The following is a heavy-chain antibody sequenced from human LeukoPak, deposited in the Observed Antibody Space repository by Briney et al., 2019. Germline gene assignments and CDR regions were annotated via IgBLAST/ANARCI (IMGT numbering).Heavy chain of an antibody. CDR3: AKGLYYYGSGSY. CDR2: VYYSGGDT. J-gene: IGHJ4*02. CDR1: GFAFNTFA. D-gene: IGHD3-10*01. V-gene: IGHV3-23*01. Sequence: PGGSLRLSCAASGFAFNTFAMSWVRQAPGKGLEWVSTVYYSGGDTYSADSVKGRFTISRDNSRNMLYLQMSSLRAEDTAVYYCAKGLYYYGSGSYWGQGTLVTVSS.